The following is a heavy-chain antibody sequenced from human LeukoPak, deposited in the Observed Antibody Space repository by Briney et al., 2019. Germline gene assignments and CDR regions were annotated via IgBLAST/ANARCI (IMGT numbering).Heavy chain of an antibody. CDR3: ASDSSSWYNVRDY. J-gene: IGHJ4*02. Sequence: SVKVSCKASGGTFSSYAISWVRQAPGQGLEWMGGIIPIFGTANYAQKFQGRVTITADESTGTAYMELSSLRSEDTAVYYCASDSSSWYNVRDYWGQGTLVTVSS. CDR1: GGTFSSYA. V-gene: IGHV1-69*13. D-gene: IGHD6-13*01. CDR2: IIPIFGTA.